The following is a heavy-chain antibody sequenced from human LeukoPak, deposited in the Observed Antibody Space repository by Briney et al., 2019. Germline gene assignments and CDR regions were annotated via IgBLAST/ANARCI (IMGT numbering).Heavy chain of an antibody. D-gene: IGHD6-13*01. CDR2: IYYSGST. Sequence: SETLSLTCTVSGGSISSYYWSWIRQPPGKGLEWIGSIYYSGSTYYNPSLKSRVTISVDTSKNQFSLKLSSVTAADTAVYYCARAHSSWYIGGAFDIWGQGTMVTVSS. V-gene: IGHV4-59*12. CDR1: GGSISSYY. J-gene: IGHJ3*02. CDR3: ARAHSSWYIGGAFDI.